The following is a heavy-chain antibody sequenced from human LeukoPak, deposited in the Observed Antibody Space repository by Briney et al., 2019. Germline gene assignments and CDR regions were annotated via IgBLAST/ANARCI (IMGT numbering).Heavy chain of an antibody. V-gene: IGHV3-23*01. Sequence: GGSLRLSCAASGFTFSSYAMSWVRQAPGKGLEWVSAISGSGGSTYYADSVKGRFTISRDNSKNTLYLQMNSLRAEDTTVYYCAKGGGSGSYFADYWGQGTLVTVSS. CDR3: AKGGGSGSYFADY. CDR2: ISGSGGST. CDR1: GFTFSSYA. D-gene: IGHD3-10*01. J-gene: IGHJ4*02.